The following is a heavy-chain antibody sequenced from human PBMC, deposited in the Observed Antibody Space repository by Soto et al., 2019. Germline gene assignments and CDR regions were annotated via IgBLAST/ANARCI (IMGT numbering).Heavy chain of an antibody. Sequence: GGSLRLSCAASGFSFIDYYMSWIRQAPGKGLEWVGFIRSKAYGGTTEYAASVKGRFTISRDDSKSIAYLQMNSLKTEDTAVYYCTRNLGYCSSTSCYGPIFYYYYYGMDVWGQGTTVTV. V-gene: IGHV3-49*03. CDR3: TRNLGYCSSTSCYGPIFYYYYYGMDV. J-gene: IGHJ6*02. CDR1: GFSFIDYY. D-gene: IGHD2-2*01. CDR2: IRSKAYGGTT.